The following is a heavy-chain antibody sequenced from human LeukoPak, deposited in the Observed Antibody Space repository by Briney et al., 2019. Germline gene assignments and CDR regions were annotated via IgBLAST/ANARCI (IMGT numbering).Heavy chain of an antibody. CDR1: GGSFSGYY. D-gene: IGHD3-22*01. V-gene: IGHV4-34*01. J-gene: IGHJ4*02. CDR2: INHSGST. CDR3: ARGFNDSSGYYYDPFDY. Sequence: PSETLSLTCAVYGGSFSGYYWSWIRQPPGKGLGWIGEINHSGSTNYNPSLKSRVTISVDTSKNQFSLKLSSVTAADTAVYYCARGFNDSSGYYYDPFDYWGQGTLVTVSS.